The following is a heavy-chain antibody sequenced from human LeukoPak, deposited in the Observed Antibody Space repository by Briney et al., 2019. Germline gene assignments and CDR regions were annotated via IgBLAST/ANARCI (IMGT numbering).Heavy chain of an antibody. CDR1: GFTFTSYS. J-gene: IGHJ4*02. CDR2: IKLDGSEK. Sequence: GSLRLSCAASGFTFTSYSMNWVRQAPGKGLEWVANIKLDGSEKNYVDSVKGRFTISRDNTKNSLYLQMNSLRVEDTAVFYCARDQYDTWSRRGNFDSWGQGTLVIVSS. V-gene: IGHV3-7*03. D-gene: IGHD3-3*01. CDR3: ARDQYDTWSRRGNFDS.